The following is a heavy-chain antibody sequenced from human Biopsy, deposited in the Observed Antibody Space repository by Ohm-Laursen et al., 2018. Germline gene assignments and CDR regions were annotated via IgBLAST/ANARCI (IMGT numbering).Heavy chain of an antibody. J-gene: IGHJ4*02. CDR2: INPSGSDA. CDR1: GYTFTNYY. V-gene: IGHV1-46*01. Sequence: SVKVSCKASGYTFTNYYMHWVRQAPGQGLEWMGIINPSGSDATYAQKFQGRVTMTRDTSTSTAYMALSSLRSEDTAVYYCAADSGSGSHFRFDYWGQGALVSVSP. D-gene: IGHD3-10*01. CDR3: AADSGSGSHFRFDY.